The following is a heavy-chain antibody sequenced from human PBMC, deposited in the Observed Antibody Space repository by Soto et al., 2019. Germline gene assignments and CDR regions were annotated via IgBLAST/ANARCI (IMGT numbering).Heavy chain of an antibody. D-gene: IGHD2-21*01. CDR1: GGTFSSYT. CDR3: AINLNCGGDCYSAGWYFDL. V-gene: IGHV1-69*02. J-gene: IGHJ2*01. Sequence: QVQLVQSGAEVKKPGSSVKVSCKASGGTFSSYTISWVRQAPGQGLEWMGRIIPILGIANYAQKFQGRVTITADKSTSTAYMELSSLRSDDTAVYYCAINLNCGGDCYSAGWYFDLWGRGTLVTVSS. CDR2: IIPILGIA.